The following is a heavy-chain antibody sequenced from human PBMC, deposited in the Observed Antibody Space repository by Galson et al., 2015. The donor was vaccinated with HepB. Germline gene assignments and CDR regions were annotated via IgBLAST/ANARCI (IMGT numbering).Heavy chain of an antibody. CDR2: IKQDGSEK. Sequence: SLRLSCAASGFTFSSYWMSWVRQAPGKGLEWVANIKQDGSEKYYVDSVKGRFTISRDNAKNSLYLQMNSLKTEDTAVYFCAADVPDYHPQIDYWGQGILVTVSS. D-gene: IGHD2-2*01. CDR3: AADVPDYHPQIDY. J-gene: IGHJ4*02. V-gene: IGHV3-7*03. CDR1: GFTFSSYW.